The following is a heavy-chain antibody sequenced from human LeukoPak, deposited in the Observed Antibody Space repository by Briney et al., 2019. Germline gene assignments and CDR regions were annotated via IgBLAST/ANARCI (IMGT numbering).Heavy chain of an antibody. Sequence: GGSLRLSCAASGFTFSSYGMHWVRQAPGKGLEWVAVISYDGSNKYYADSVKGRFTISRDNSKNTLYLQMNSLRAEDTAVYYCAEGRNLLRYFDWSLDYWGQGTLVTVSS. CDR2: ISYDGSNK. CDR1: GFTFSSYG. J-gene: IGHJ4*02. D-gene: IGHD3-9*01. CDR3: AEGRNLLRYFDWSLDY. V-gene: IGHV3-30*18.